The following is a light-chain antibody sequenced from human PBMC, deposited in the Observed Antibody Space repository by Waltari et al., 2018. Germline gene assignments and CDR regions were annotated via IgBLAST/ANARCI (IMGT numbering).Light chain of an antibody. CDR3: QQHGTLPAT. V-gene: IGKV3-20*01. J-gene: IGKJ1*01. CDR1: QSVCSIS. Sequence: EIVSTQSPGTASLSPGERVTLSCRASQSVCSISLALYQQKPVQAPRLVIYRASRRATGIPDRFIGSRSETDFRLTISRLEREDFAVHYCQQHGTLPATFGQGTKVEIK. CDR2: RAS.